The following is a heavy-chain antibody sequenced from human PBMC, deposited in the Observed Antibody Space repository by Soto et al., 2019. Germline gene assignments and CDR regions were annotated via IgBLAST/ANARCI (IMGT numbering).Heavy chain of an antibody. CDR3: AREGYYGGNSLGGFYGMDV. Sequence: QVQLVQSGAEVKKPGASVKVSCKASGYTFTGYSMHWVRQAPGQGLEWMGWINPNSGGTNYAQKFQGRVTMTRDTSISTAYMELSRLRSDDTAVYYCAREGYYGGNSLGGFYGMDVWGKGTTVTVSS. CDR2: INPNSGGT. D-gene: IGHD4-17*01. V-gene: IGHV1-2*02. J-gene: IGHJ6*04. CDR1: GYTFTGYS.